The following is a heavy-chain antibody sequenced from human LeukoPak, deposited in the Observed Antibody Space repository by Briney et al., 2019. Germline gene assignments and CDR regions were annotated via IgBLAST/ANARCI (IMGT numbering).Heavy chain of an antibody. CDR3: AKLVGPITTDAFDI. Sequence: PGGSLRLSCAASGFTFSSYGMHWVRQAPGKGLEWVAVISYDGSNKYYADSVKGRFTISRDNSKNTLYLQMNSLRAEDTAVYYCAKLVGPITTDAFDIWGQGTMVTVSS. CDR2: ISYDGSNK. V-gene: IGHV3-30*18. D-gene: IGHD1-14*01. CDR1: GFTFSSYG. J-gene: IGHJ3*02.